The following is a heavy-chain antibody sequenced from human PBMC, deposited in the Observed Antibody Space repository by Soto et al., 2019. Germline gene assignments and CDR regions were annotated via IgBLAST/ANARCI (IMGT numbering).Heavy chain of an antibody. J-gene: IGHJ1*01. CDR2: ISGSGGST. CDR3: AKDVTQWLAPEYFQH. Sequence: PGGSLRLSCAASGFTFSSYAMSWVRQAPGKGLEWVSAISGSGGSTYYADSVKGRFTISRDNSKNTLYLQMNSLRAEDTAVYYCAKDVTQWLAPEYFQHWGQGTLVTVSS. D-gene: IGHD6-19*01. CDR1: GFTFSSYA. V-gene: IGHV3-23*01.